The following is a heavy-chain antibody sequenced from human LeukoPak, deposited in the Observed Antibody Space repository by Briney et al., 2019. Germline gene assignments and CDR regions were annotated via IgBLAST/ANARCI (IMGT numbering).Heavy chain of an antibody. D-gene: IGHD7-27*01. CDR3: ARVGVTGDFDY. V-gene: IGHV4-59*01. Sequence: SETLSLTCTVSGGSISSYYWSWIRQPPGKGLEWIGYIYYSGSTNYNPSLKSRVTISVDTSKNQFSLKLSSVTAADTAVYYCARVGVTGDFDYWGQGTLVTVSS. CDR1: GGSISSYY. J-gene: IGHJ4*02. CDR2: IYYSGST.